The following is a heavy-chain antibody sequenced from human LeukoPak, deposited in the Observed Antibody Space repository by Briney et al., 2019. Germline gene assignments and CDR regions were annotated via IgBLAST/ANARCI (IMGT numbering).Heavy chain of an antibody. V-gene: IGHV1-2*02. CDR1: GGIFSSYA. Sequence: ASVKVSCKASGGIFSSYAISWVRQAPGQGLEWMGWLNPNSGDTNYAQKFQGRVSMTRDTSISTAYMDLSDLRSDDTAVYYCARGRNIEMTTMSGGSDYWGQGTLVTVSS. CDR2: LNPNSGDT. CDR3: ARGRNIEMTTMSGGSDY. D-gene: IGHD5-24*01. J-gene: IGHJ4*02.